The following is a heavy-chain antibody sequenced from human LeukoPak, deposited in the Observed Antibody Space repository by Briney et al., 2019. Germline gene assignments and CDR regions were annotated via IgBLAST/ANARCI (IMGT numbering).Heavy chain of an antibody. CDR3: ARDVYYYDSSHSRAFDI. Sequence: SPSETLSLTCTVSGGSISSYYWSWIRQPPGKGLEWIGYIYYSGSTNYNPSLKSRVTISVDTSKNHFSLKLSSVTAADTAVYYCARDVYYYDSSHSRAFDIWGQGTMVTVSS. J-gene: IGHJ3*02. D-gene: IGHD3-22*01. V-gene: IGHV4-59*01. CDR2: IYYSGST. CDR1: GGSISSYY.